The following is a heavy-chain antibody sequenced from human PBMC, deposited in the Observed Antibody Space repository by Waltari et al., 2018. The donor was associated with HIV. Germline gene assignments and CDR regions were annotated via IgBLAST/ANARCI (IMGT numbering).Heavy chain of an antibody. CDR2: IYWDDDK. CDR1: GFSLSTSTMG. Sequence: QITLKESGPTLVKPTQTLTLTCTFSGFSLSTSTMGVAWIRQPPGKALEWLALIYWDDDKHFSPSLKSMLTITKDTSKNQVVLTMTNMDPVDTGTYYCTHAKLYFYGSGRPGYFHYWGQGTLVHVSA. D-gene: IGHD3-10*01. CDR3: THAKLYFYGSGRPGYFHY. J-gene: IGHJ1*01. V-gene: IGHV2-5*02.